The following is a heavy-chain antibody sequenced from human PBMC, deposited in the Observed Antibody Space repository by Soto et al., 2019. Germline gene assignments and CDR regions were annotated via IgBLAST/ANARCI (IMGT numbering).Heavy chain of an antibody. D-gene: IGHD6-13*01. CDR3: ARQQLDYYYYGMDV. V-gene: IGHV1-18*01. CDR2: ISADNGNT. J-gene: IGHJ6*02. Sequence: QVQLVQSGAEVKKPGASVKVSCKASGYTFTSYGISWVRQAPGQGLEGMGWISADNGNTNYAQKLQGRVTMTTDTYKNTAYMELRSLRSDDTAVYYCARQQLDYYYYGMDVWGQGTTATVSS. CDR1: GYTFTSYG.